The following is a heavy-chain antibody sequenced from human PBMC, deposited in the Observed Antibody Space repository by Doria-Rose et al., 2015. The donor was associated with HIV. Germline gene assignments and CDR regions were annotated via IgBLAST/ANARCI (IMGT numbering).Heavy chain of an antibody. CDR1: GGSIRGVGYF. Sequence: QVQLQESGPGLVKPSQTLSLTCTVSGGSIRGVGYFWTWIRQPAGGGLKWIGRIFTSGGTDYNPSLESRITISLDTPKNQFSLSLPSVTAADTAVYYCARDRGPGIAVAFDIWGQGTTVTVSS. V-gene: IGHV4-61*02. CDR3: ARDRGPGIAVAFDI. CDR2: IFTSGGT. D-gene: IGHD6-19*01. J-gene: IGHJ3*02.